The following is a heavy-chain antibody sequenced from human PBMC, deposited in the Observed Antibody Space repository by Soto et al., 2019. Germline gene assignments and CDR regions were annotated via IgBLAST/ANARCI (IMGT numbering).Heavy chain of an antibody. CDR1: GGSISGSSDY. D-gene: IGHD3-10*01. CDR2: IYYIGST. V-gene: IGHV4-39*01. J-gene: IGHJ5*02. Sequence: SETLSLTCTVSGGSISGSSDYWARIRQPPGKGLECIGNIYYIGSTYYNPSLKSRVIITVDTSKNQFSLKLRSVTAADTAVYYCAGVGQLLYNWFDPWGQGTLVTVSS. CDR3: AGVGQLLYNWFDP.